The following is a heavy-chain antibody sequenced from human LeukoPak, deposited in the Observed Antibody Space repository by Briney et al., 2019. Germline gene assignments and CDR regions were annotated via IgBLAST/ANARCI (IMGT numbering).Heavy chain of an antibody. Sequence: GGSLRLSCAASGFTFSSYWMSWVRQAPGKGLEWVANIKQDGSEKYYVDSVKGRFTISRDNAKNSLYLQMNSLRAEDTAVYYCAKEDTYYDFWSGYCDYWGQGTLVTVSS. J-gene: IGHJ4*02. CDR1: GFTFSSYW. CDR3: AKEDTYYDFWSGYCDY. CDR2: IKQDGSEK. V-gene: IGHV3-7*01. D-gene: IGHD3-3*01.